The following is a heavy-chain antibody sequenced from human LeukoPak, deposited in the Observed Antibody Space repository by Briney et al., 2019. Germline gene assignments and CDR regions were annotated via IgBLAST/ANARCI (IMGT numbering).Heavy chain of an antibody. CDR1: GGSISSYY. CDR2: IYYSGST. V-gene: IGHV4-59*08. CDR3: ASSGLGYDILTGPNSGYYMDV. Sequence: SETLSLTCTVSGGSISSYYWSWIRQPPGKGLEWIGYIYYSGSTNYNPSLKSRVTISVDTSKNQFSLKLSSVTAADTAVYYCASSGLGYDILTGPNSGYYMDVWGKGTTVTVSS. J-gene: IGHJ6*03. D-gene: IGHD3-9*01.